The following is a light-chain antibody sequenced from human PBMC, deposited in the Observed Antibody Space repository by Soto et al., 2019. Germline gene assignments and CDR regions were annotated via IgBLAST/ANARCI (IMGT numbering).Light chain of an antibody. Sequence: DFVMTQSPLSLPVTPGEPASISCRSSQSVLHSNGYNYLDWYLQKPGQSPQLLTYLGSNRASGVPDRFSGSGSGTDFTLTISRVEAEDVGVYYCKQALQTPRTFGGGTKVEIK. CDR1: QSVLHSNGYNY. V-gene: IGKV2-28*01. CDR3: KQALQTPRT. CDR2: LGS. J-gene: IGKJ4*01.